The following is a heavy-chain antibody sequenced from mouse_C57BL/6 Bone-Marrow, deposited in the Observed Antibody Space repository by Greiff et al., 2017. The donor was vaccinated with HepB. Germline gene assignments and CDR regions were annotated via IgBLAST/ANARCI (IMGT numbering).Heavy chain of an antibody. Sequence: VQLQQSGAELARPGASVKLSCKASGYTFTSYGISWVKQRTGQGLEWIGEIYPRSGNTYYNEKFKGKATLTADKSSSTAYMELRSLTSEDSAVYFCARGEGIYGSSYGAYWGQGTLVTVSA. J-gene: IGHJ3*01. V-gene: IGHV1-81*01. CDR2: IYPRSGNT. CDR1: GYTFTSYG. D-gene: IGHD1-1*01. CDR3: ARGEGIYGSSYGAY.